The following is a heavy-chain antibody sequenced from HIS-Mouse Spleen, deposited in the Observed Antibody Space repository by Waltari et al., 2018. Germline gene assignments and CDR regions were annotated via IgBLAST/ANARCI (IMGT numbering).Heavy chain of an antibody. D-gene: IGHD2-2*01. CDR3: ARSRSSTSCFDY. CDR2: IYHSGST. CDR1: GYSISSGYY. V-gene: IGHV4-38-2*02. Sequence: QVQLQESGPGLVKPSETRSLTCTVPGYSISSGYYWGWTRQPPGKGLEWIGSIYHSGSTYYNPSLKSRVTISVDTSKNQFSLKLSSVTAADTAVYYCARSRSSTSCFDYWGQGTLVTVSS. J-gene: IGHJ4*02.